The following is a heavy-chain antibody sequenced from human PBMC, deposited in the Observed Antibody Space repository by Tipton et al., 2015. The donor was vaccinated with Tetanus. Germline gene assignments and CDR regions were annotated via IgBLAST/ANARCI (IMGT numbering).Heavy chain of an antibody. V-gene: IGHV3-53*01. D-gene: IGHD1-26*01. CDR1: GFSISTCY. CDR2: IYSGGDT. J-gene: IGHJ4*02. CDR3: ARWLEGSIAELDY. Sequence: GSLRLSCAASGFSISTCYINWVRQAPGKGLEWVSVIYSGGDTFYADSVKGRFTISRDNSKNTVYLQMNSLRVEDTAVYYCARWLEGSIAELDYWGQGTLVAVSS.